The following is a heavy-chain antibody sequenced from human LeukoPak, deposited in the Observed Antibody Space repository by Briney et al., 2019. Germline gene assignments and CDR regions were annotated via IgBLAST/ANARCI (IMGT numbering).Heavy chain of an antibody. J-gene: IGHJ4*02. CDR2: IYTSGST. V-gene: IGHV4-61*02. D-gene: IGHD2-2*01. CDR3: ARSYCSSTSCYTTFDY. Sequence: SQTLSLTCTVSGGSISSGSYYWSWIRQPAGKGLEWIGRIYTSGSTNYNPSLKSRVTMSVDTSKNQFSLKLSSVTAADTAVYYCARSYCSSTSCYTTFDYWGQGTLVTVSS. CDR1: GGSISSGSYY.